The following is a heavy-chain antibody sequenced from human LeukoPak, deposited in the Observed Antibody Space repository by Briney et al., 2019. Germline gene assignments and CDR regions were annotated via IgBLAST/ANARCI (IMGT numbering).Heavy chain of an antibody. V-gene: IGHV4-59*08. CDR1: GDSISSYY. CDR2: IYHTGNT. J-gene: IGHJ2*01. CDR3: ARQSYEPAIAVPKRGPGNWYFDL. Sequence: SETLSLTCTVSGDSISSYYWNWIRQFPGKGLEWIGYIYHTGNTNYNPSLKSRVSISVDTSKNQFSLKLNSVTAADTAVYYCARQSYEPAIAVPKRGPGNWYFDLWGRGTLITVSS. D-gene: IGHD6-19*01.